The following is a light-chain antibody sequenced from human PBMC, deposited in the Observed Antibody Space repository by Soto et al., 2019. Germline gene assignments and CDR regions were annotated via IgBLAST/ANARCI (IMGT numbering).Light chain of an antibody. V-gene: IGKV3-11*01. CDR1: QRVSSY. CDR3: QQRSNWPPLT. Sequence: EIVLTQSPATLSLSPGERATLSCRASQRVSSYLACYQQKPGQAPRLLIYDASNRATGIPARFSRSGSGTDFTITISSLEPEDFAVYYCQQRSNWPPLTFGGGTKVEI. J-gene: IGKJ4*01. CDR2: DAS.